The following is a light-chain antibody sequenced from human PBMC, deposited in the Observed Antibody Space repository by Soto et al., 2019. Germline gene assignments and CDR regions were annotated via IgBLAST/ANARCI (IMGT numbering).Light chain of an antibody. CDR1: SSDVGGYNY. CDR3: CSYAGSYTS. CDR2: DVS. Sequence: QSVLSRPRSVSGSRGQSVTITCTGTSSDVGGYNYVSWYQQHPGKAPKLMIYDVSKRPSGVPDRFSGSKSGNTASLTISGLQAEDEADYYCCSYAGSYTSFGGGTKLTVL. J-gene: IGLJ2*01. V-gene: IGLV2-11*01.